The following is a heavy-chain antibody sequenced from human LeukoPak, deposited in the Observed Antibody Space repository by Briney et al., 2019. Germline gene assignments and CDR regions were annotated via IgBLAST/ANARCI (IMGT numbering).Heavy chain of an antibody. J-gene: IGHJ4*02. D-gene: IGHD2-21*02. CDR2: MSASSGNT. CDR3: ARTPPKGDIDY. CDR1: GYTFTSYD. V-gene: IGHV1-8*01. Sequence: GASVKVSCKASGYTFTSYDINWVRQATGQGLEWLGWMSASSGNTGYAQKFQGRVSMTSATSISTAYLELSSLTFEDTAVYYCARTPPKGDIDYWGQGTLVTVSS.